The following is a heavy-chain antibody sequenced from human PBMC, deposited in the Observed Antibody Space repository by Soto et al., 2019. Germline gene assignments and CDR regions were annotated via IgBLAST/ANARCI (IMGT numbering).Heavy chain of an antibody. CDR3: ARDSKRRLVHGWLDP. V-gene: IGHV1-69*06. CDR2: IIPIFGTA. J-gene: IGHJ5*02. CDR1: GGTFSSYA. D-gene: IGHD6-6*01. Sequence: SVKVSCKASGGTFSSYAISWVRQAPGQGLEWMGGIIPIFGTANYAQKFQGRVTITADKSTSTAYMELSSLRSEDTAVYYCARDSKRRLVHGWLDPWGQGTLGTVSS.